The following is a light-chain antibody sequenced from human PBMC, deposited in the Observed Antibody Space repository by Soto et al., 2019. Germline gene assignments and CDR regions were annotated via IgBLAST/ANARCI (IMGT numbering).Light chain of an antibody. J-gene: IGKJ1*01. Sequence: DIKMTQSPSSLSGSVGDRVTITCLASQALRNGVGWYQQKPGKDPKRLIYISSRLESGVPSRFSGSGFGTEFTLTISGLQPDDFATYYCLQHYIYPWTFGQGTKVDI. CDR1: QALRNG. V-gene: IGKV1-17*01. CDR3: LQHYIYPWT. CDR2: ISS.